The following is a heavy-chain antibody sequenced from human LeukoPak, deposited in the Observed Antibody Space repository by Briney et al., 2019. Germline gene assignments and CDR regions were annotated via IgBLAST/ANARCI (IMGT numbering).Heavy chain of an antibody. CDR1: GFTFSSYW. J-gene: IGHJ5*02. D-gene: IGHD6-19*01. CDR2: INSDGSST. Sequence: PGGSLRLSCAASGFTFSSYWMHWVRQAPGKGLVWVSLINSDGSSTSYADSVKGRFTISRDNAKNTLYLQMNSLGVEDTAVYYCGREAVAGLIDPWGQGTLVTVSS. CDR3: GREAVAGLIDP. V-gene: IGHV3-74*01.